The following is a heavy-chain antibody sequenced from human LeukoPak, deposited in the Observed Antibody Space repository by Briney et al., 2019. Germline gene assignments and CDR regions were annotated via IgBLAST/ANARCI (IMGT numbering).Heavy chain of an antibody. D-gene: IGHD3-16*01. CDR1: GFIFTDHW. Sequence: PGGSLRLSCVASGFIFTDHWMSWVRQAPGKGLDWVANIKEDESAKFYADSVRGRFTISRDNAKNSVYLEMNNLRVEGTAVYYCARAVDVADYWGRGTLVTVSS. J-gene: IGHJ4*02. V-gene: IGHV3-7*01. CDR3: ARAVDVADY. CDR2: IKEDESAK.